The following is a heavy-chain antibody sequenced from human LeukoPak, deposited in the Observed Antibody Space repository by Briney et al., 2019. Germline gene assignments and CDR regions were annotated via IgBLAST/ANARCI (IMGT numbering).Heavy chain of an antibody. J-gene: IGHJ4*02. CDR3: ARDGNSHTDYSNHYFDY. V-gene: IGHV1-69*04. D-gene: IGHD4-11*01. CDR2: IIPILGIA. CDR1: GGTFSSCA. Sequence: SVKVSCKASGGTFSSCAISWVRQAPGQGLEWMGRIIPILGIANYAQKFQGRVTITADKSTSTAYMELSSLRSEDTAVYYCARDGNSHTDYSNHYFDYRGQGTLVTVSS.